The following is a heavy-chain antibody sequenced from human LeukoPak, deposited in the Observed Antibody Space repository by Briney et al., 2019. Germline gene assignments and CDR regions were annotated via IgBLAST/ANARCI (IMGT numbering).Heavy chain of an antibody. D-gene: IGHD2-2*01. Sequence: GGSLRLSCAGSGFTLSTYSMNWVRQAPGKGLEWVSYINSSSPTLHYADSVKGRFTISRDNAKNSLYLQMNSLITEDTAVYYCARVKLVVVPAATGEDHYYMDVWGKGTTVTVSS. CDR3: ARVKLVVVPAATGEDHYYMDV. J-gene: IGHJ6*03. CDR1: GFTLSTYS. V-gene: IGHV3-48*01. CDR2: INSSSPTL.